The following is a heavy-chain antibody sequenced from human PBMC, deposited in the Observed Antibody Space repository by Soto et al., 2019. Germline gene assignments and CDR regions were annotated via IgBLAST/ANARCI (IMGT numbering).Heavy chain of an antibody. CDR3: ARDGVGGSGWYFWFDP. CDR1: GGTFSSYA. J-gene: IGHJ5*02. Sequence: QVQLVQSGAEVKKPGSSVKVSCKASGGTFSSYAISWVRQAPGQGLEWMGGIIPIFGTANYAQKFRGRVTITADESTSTAYMELSSLRSEDTAVYYCARDGVGGSGWYFWFDPWGQGTLVTVSS. CDR2: IIPIFGTA. D-gene: IGHD6-19*01. V-gene: IGHV1-69*01.